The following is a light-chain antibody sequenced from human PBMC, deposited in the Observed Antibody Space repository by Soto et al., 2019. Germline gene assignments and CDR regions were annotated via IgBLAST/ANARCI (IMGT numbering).Light chain of an antibody. V-gene: IGKV3-20*01. CDR3: QQYVSSPWA. CDR2: GAS. Sequence: EIVLAQSPGTLSLSPGERATLSCRASQSVTNSFLAWYQQKPGQAPRLLIYGASRRATGIPDRVTGSGSGTDFPLTISRLEPEDFAVYYCQQYVSSPWAFGQGTKVEI. J-gene: IGKJ1*01. CDR1: QSVTNSF.